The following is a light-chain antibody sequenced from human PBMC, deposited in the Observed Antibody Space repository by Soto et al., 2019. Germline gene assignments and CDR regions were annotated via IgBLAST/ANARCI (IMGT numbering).Light chain of an antibody. J-gene: IGKJ3*01. V-gene: IGKV3-20*01. CDR3: QQYGSSPLT. CDR1: ESVSSIY. Sequence: ENVLTQSPGTLSLSPGERATLSCRASESVSSIYVAWYQQEPGQAPRLLIYGASSRATGIPDRFSGSGSGTDFTLTISRLEPEDFAVYYCQQYGSSPLTFGPGTKVDIK. CDR2: GAS.